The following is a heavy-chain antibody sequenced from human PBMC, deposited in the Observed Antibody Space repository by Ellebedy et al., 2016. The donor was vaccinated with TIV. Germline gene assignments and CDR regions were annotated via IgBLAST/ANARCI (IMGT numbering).Heavy chain of an antibody. Sequence: GGSLRLSXAASGFTFDDYAMHWVRQAPGKGLEWVSGISWNSGSIGYADSVKGRFTISRDNAKNSLYLQMNSLRAEDTALYYCAKDLREGVVDYYYYMDVWGKGTTVTVSS. CDR1: GFTFDDYA. CDR3: AKDLREGVVDYYYYMDV. D-gene: IGHD2-15*01. J-gene: IGHJ6*03. V-gene: IGHV3-9*01. CDR2: ISWNSGSI.